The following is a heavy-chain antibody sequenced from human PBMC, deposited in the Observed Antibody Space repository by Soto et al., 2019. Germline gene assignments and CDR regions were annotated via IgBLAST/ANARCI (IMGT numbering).Heavy chain of an antibody. Sequence: SETLSLTCTVSGGSISSSSYYWGWIRQPPGKGLEWIGSIYYSGSTYYNPSLKSRVTISVDTSKNQFSLKLSSVTAADTAVYYCARDDAIFGVVHAFDIWGQGTMVTVSS. CDR2: IYYSGST. CDR1: GGSISSSSYY. D-gene: IGHD3-3*01. J-gene: IGHJ3*02. CDR3: ARDDAIFGVVHAFDI. V-gene: IGHV4-39*02.